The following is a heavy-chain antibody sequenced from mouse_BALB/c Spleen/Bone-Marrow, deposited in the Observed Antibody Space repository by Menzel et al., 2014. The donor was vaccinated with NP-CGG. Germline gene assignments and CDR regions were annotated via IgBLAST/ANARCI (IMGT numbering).Heavy chain of an antibody. CDR2: IDPANGNT. CDR1: GFNIKDTY. J-gene: IGHJ3*01. D-gene: IGHD1-1*01. V-gene: IGHV14-3*02. Sequence: PLQQSGAELVKPGASVKLSCTASGFNIKDTYMHWVKQRPEQGLEWIGRIDPANGNTKYDPKFQSKATITADTSSNTAYLQLSSLTSEDTAVYYCAMYYYGSSLFAYWGQGTLVTVSA. CDR3: AMYYYGSSLFAY.